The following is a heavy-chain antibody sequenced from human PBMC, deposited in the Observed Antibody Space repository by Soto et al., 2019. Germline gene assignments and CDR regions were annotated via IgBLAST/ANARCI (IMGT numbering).Heavy chain of an antibody. CDR1: GFTVSTYA. D-gene: IGHD1-26*01. CDR3: AKRGTYPLLYFYY. CDR2: IGGSGAT. V-gene: IGHV3-23*01. Sequence: EMQLLESGGGLVQPGGSLRLSCAASGFTVSTYAMSWVSQAPGKGLEWVSTIGGSGATYYADSVKGRFTISRDNSKNTLSLQMNSLSAEDTAVYYCAKRGTYPLLYFYYWGQGNLVTVSS. J-gene: IGHJ4*02.